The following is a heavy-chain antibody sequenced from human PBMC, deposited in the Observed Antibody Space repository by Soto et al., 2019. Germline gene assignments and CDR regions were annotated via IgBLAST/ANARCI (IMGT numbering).Heavy chain of an antibody. CDR2: MNPGSGNT. D-gene: IGHD3-10*01. J-gene: IGHJ5*02. CDR1: GYTFTNYE. V-gene: IGHV1-8*01. CDR3: ARMAASGSLNWFDP. Sequence: QVQLVQSGAEVKKPGASVKVSCKASGYTFTNYEINWVRQATGQGLEWMGWMNPGSGNTGYAHKFQGRVTMTRNISISTAYTELSRLGSDDTAIYYCARMAASGSLNWFDPWGQGTLVTVSS.